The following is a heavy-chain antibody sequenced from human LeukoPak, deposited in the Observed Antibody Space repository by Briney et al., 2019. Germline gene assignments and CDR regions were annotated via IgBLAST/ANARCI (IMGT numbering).Heavy chain of an antibody. V-gene: IGHV3-23*01. J-gene: IGHJ4*02. Sequence: QAGGSLRLSCAASGFTFSSFGMIWVRQAPGKGLEWVSAISGSGNTTYYADSVKGRFTISRDNSKNTLYLQMNSLRVDDTAVYYCAKDGYYYGSGSRILSPYYFDYWGQGTLVTVSS. D-gene: IGHD3-10*01. CDR3: AKDGYYYGSGSRILSPYYFDY. CDR2: ISGSGNTT. CDR1: GFTFSSFG.